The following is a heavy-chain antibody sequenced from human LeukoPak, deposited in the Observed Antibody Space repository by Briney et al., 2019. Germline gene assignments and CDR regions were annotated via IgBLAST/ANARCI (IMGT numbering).Heavy chain of an antibody. D-gene: IGHD6-19*01. CDR1: GYTLTELS. Sequence: ASVKVSCKVSGYTLTELSMHWVRQAPGKGLEWMGGFDPEDGEAIYAQKFQGRVTMTEDTSTDTAYMELSSLRSEDTAVYYCAVAVAGNGGYYFDYWGQGTLVTVSS. CDR2: FDPEDGEA. V-gene: IGHV1-24*01. J-gene: IGHJ4*02. CDR3: AVAVAGNGGYYFDY.